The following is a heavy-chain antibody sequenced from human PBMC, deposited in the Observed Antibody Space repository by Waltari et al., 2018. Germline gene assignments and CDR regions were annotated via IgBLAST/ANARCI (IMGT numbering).Heavy chain of an antibody. J-gene: IGHJ3*02. CDR3: ARAVVRKGDDAFDI. Sequence: QVQLVQSGAEVKKPGASVKVSCKASGYTFTSYAMHWVRQAPGQRLEWMGWINAGNGNTKYSQKFQGRVTITRDTSASTAYMELSSLRSEDTAVYYCARAVVRKGDDAFDIWGQGTMVTVSS. V-gene: IGHV1-3*01. D-gene: IGHD2-21*01. CDR1: GYTFTSYA. CDR2: INAGNGNT.